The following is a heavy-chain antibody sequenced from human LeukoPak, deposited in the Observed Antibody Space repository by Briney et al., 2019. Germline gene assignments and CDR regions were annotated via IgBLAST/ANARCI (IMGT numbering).Heavy chain of an antibody. Sequence: GGSLRLSCAASRYTFSSYAMSWVRQAPGKGLEWVSAISGSGGSTYYADSVKGRFTISRDNSKNTLYLQMNSLRAEDTAVYYCAKWYNWNYAGMDVWGQGTTVTVSS. J-gene: IGHJ6*02. CDR1: RYTFSSYA. V-gene: IGHV3-23*01. CDR3: AKWYNWNYAGMDV. D-gene: IGHD1-7*01. CDR2: ISGSGGST.